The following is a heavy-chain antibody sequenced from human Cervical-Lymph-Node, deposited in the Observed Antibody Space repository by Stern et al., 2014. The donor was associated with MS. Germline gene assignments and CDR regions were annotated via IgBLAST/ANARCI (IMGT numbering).Heavy chain of an antibody. J-gene: IGHJ4*02. CDR1: GDSIYSGTYY. V-gene: IGHV4-61*02. CDR2: INVSGST. D-gene: IGHD3-10*01. CDR3: ARDRGVGGLFDY. Sequence: VQLEESGPGLVKPTQTLSLTCTVSGDSIYSGTYYWSWIRQSAGKGLEWIGRINVSGSTNSNPSLKSRLPMSIDTSKNQFSLRLSSVTAADTAVYYCARDRGVGGLFDYWGQGTLGIVSS.